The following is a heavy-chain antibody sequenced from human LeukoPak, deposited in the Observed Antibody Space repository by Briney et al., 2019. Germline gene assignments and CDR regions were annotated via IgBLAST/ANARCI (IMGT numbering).Heavy chain of an antibody. CDR3: ARENYFDY. Sequence: VQPGGSLRLSCAASGFTFSRFWMGWVRQAPGKGLEWVANIKPDGSEKNYGDSVRGRFTISRDNARNSLYLQMNSLRAEDTAVYYCARENYFDYWGQRTRLTVSS. J-gene: IGHJ4*02. CDR1: GFTFSRFW. CDR2: IKPDGSEK. V-gene: IGHV3-7*04.